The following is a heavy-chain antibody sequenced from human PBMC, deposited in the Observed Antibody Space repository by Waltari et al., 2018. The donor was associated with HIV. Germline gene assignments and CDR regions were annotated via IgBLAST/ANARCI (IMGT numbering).Heavy chain of an antibody. CDR1: GFTFSSSS. Sequence: EVQLVESGGGLVKPGGSLRLSCAASGFTFSSSSMNWVRQAPGKGLEWVSSISTSSSYIYYVDSVKGRFTISRDNTKNSLYLQMNSLRAEDTAVYYCARDWSAFDIWGQGTMVTVSS. CDR3: ARDWSAFDI. J-gene: IGHJ3*02. D-gene: IGHD3-3*01. CDR2: ISTSSSYI. V-gene: IGHV3-21*01.